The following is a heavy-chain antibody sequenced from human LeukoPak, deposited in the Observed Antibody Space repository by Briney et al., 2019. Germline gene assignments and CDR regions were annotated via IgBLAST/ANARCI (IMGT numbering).Heavy chain of an antibody. D-gene: IGHD1-20*01. J-gene: IGHJ4*02. Sequence: GGSLRLSCVVSGFTFGDHWMSWVRQAPGKGLEWVASIKRDGTETPYVDSVRGRFTISRDNANRSVFLQMNSLRAEDTAVYYCARDPGMTDYFFDYWGQGTLVTVAS. CDR2: IKRDGTET. CDR1: GFTFGDHW. CDR3: ARDPGMTDYFFDY. V-gene: IGHV3-7*01.